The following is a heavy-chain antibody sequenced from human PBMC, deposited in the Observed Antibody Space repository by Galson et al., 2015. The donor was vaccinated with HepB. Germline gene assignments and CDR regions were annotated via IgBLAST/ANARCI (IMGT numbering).Heavy chain of an antibody. CDR2: IKSKTDGDAT. V-gene: IGHV3-15*01. CDR3: TTGRGYIYGPLYYYYGMDV. Sequence: SLRLSCAASGFTFSNAWMSWVRQAPGKGLEWVGRIKSKTDGDATDYAAPVKGRFTITRDDSRNTLYLQMNSLKTEDTAVYYCTTGRGYIYGPLYYYYGMDVLFQWSTVTVSS. CDR1: GFTFSNAW. D-gene: IGHD5-18*01. J-gene: IGHJ6*02.